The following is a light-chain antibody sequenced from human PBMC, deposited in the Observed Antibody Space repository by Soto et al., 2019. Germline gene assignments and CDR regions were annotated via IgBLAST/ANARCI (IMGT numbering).Light chain of an antibody. CDR2: DAS. Sequence: DIQMTQSPSTLSASVGDRVTITCRASQSISSWLAWYQQKPGKAPKLLIYDASSLESGVPSRFSGSGSGTEFTLTISSLQPDDFATYYCQQYNSFTWPFGQGTKVDIX. CDR1: QSISSW. V-gene: IGKV1-5*01. CDR3: QQYNSFTWP. J-gene: IGKJ1*01.